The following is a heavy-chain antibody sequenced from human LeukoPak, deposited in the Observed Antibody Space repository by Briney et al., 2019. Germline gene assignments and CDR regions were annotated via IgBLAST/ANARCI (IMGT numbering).Heavy chain of an antibody. CDR1: GFSFSRHA. V-gene: IGHV3-23*01. CDR3: AKDHNDFWSGYPPN. D-gene: IGHD3-3*01. CDR2: IGGSGGGI. Sequence: PGGSLRLSCVASGFSFSRHAMTWVRQAPGQGLEWVSAIGGSGGGIFYADSVKGRFTISRDNSKNTLYLQMSSLRADDTAVYYCAKDHNDFWSGYPPNWGQGTLVSVSS. J-gene: IGHJ4*02.